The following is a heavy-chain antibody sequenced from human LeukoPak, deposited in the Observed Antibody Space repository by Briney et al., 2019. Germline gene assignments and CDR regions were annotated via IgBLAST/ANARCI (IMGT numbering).Heavy chain of an antibody. CDR3: ARRTEYCSGIGCHPNAFDI. CDR1: GFTFSSYG. J-gene: IGHJ3*02. CDR2: IWYDGSNK. Sequence: PGGSLRLSCAASGFTFSSYGMHWVRQAPAKGREWVAVIWYDGSNKYYADSAKGRFTVSRDNSKDMVYLQMNSLRGEDTAVYYCARRTEYCSGIGCHPNAFDIWGQGTMVTVSS. D-gene: IGHD2-15*01. V-gene: IGHV3-33*01.